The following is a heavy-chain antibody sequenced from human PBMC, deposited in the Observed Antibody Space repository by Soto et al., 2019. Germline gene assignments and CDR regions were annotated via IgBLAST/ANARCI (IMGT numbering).Heavy chain of an antibody. CDR1: GGSISSGGYY. V-gene: IGHV4-31*03. D-gene: IGHD2-2*01. CDR3: ARAEYCSSTRCLFAY. CDR2: IYYSGST. Sequence: PSETLSLTCTVSGGSISSGGYYWSWIRQHPGKGLEWIGYIYYSGSTYYNPSLKSRVTISVDTSKNQFSLKLSSVTAADTAVYYCARAEYCSSTRCLFAYWGQGTLVPVSS. J-gene: IGHJ4*02.